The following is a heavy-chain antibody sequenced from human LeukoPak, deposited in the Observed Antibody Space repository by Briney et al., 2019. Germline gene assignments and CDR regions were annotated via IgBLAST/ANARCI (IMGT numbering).Heavy chain of an antibody. CDR1: GFTFSSYV. Sequence: GGSLRLSCAASGFTFSSYVMSWVRQAPGKGLEWVSVIYSGGSTYYADSVKGRFTISRDNSKNTLYLQMNSLRAEDTAVYYCASNTAYWGQGTLVTVSS. V-gene: IGHV3-53*01. CDR3: ASNTAY. CDR2: IYSGGST. D-gene: IGHD5-18*01. J-gene: IGHJ4*02.